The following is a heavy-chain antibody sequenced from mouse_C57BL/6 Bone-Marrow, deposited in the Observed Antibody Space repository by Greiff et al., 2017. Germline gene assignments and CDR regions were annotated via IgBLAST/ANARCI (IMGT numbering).Heavy chain of an antibody. J-gene: IGHJ2*01. CDR3: TREYYDGY. D-gene: IGHD2-3*01. Sequence: QVQLQQSGAELVRPGASVTLSCKASGYTFTDYEMHWVKQTPVHGLAWIGAIDPDTGGTASTQKFKGKAILTADKSSSTAYMELRSLTSEDSAVYYCTREYYDGYWGQGTTLTVSS. V-gene: IGHV1-15*01. CDR1: GYTFTDYE. CDR2: IDPDTGGT.